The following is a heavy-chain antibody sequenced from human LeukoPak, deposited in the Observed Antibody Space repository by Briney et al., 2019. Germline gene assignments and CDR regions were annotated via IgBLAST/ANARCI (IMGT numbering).Heavy chain of an antibody. CDR1: GYSISSGYY. J-gene: IGHJ4*02. D-gene: IGHD2-2*01. CDR3: ARAARREGYCSSTSCYYY. Sequence: SETLSLTCTVSGYSISSGYYWGWIRQPPGKGLEWIGSIYHSGSTYYNPSLKSRVTISVDTSKNQFSLKLSSVTAADTAVYYRARAARREGYCSSTSCYYYRGQGTLVTVSS. V-gene: IGHV4-38-2*02. CDR2: IYHSGST.